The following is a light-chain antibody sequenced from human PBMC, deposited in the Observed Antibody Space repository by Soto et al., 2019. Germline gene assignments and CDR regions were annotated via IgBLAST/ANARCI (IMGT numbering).Light chain of an antibody. CDR1: QTISSS. CDR2: AAS. V-gene: IGKV1-39*01. J-gene: IGKJ2*01. CDR3: QQSYSTPQT. Sequence: DIQMTQSPSSLSASVGDRVTITCRASQTISSSLNWYQQKLGKAPKLLIYAASSLPSGVPSRFSGSGSGTDFTLTISSLQPEDFATYHCQQSYSTPQTFGQGTKLEIK.